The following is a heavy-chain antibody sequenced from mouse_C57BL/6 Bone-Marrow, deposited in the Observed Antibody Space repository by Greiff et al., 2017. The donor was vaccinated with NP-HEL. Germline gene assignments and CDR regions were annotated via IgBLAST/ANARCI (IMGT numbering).Heavy chain of an antibody. CDR1: GFTFSSYA. Sequence: DVQLVESGEGLVKPGGSLKLSCAASGFTFSSYAMSWVRQTPEKRLEWVAYISSGGDYIYYADTVKGRFTISRDNARNTLYLQMSSLKSEDTAMYYCTREIYYDYSYYFDYWGQGTTLTVSS. V-gene: IGHV5-9-1*02. CDR3: TREIYYDYSYYFDY. D-gene: IGHD2-4*01. CDR2: ISSGGDYI. J-gene: IGHJ2*01.